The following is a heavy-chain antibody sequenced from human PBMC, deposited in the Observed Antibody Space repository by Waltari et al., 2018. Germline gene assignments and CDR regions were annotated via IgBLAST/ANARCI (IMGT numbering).Heavy chain of an antibody. D-gene: IGHD3-3*01. V-gene: IGHV4-59*01. CDR1: GVSISSYD. Sequence: QGQLQESGPGLVKPSETLSLTCTVSGVSISSYDWSWIRQPPGKGLEWIGYISYSGSTNYNPSLTSRFTISVDTSKNQFSRKLSSVTAADTAVYSCARGPYYDFWSGIWGQGTMVTVSS. CDR2: ISYSGST. CDR3: ARGPYYDFWSGI. J-gene: IGHJ3*02.